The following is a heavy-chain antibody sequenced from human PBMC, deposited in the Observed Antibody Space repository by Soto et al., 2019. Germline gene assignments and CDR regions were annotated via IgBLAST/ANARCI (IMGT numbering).Heavy chain of an antibody. Sequence: SETLSLTCTVSGGSISSGGYYWSWIRQHPGKGLEWIGYIYYSGSTYYNPSLKSRVTISVDTSKKQFSLKLSSVTAADTAVYHCARCRKMLAAVEIWGEGTMVTVPS. CDR1: GGSISSGGYY. J-gene: IGHJ3*02. D-gene: IGHD3-10*02. V-gene: IGHV4-31*03. CDR2: IYYSGST. CDR3: ARCRKMLAAVEI.